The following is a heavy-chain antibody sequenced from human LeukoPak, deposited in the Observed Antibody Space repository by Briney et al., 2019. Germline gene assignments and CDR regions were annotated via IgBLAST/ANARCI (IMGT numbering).Heavy chain of an antibody. CDR1: GFTFSACW. J-gene: IGHJ4*02. D-gene: IGHD1-26*01. CDR3: ARAAGGTSRDY. Sequence: PGGSLRLSCAASGFTFSACWMSWVRQAPGKGLEWVANIKDDGSDKYYVDSVKGRFTISRDNAKNSLYLQMNSLRDDDTAVYYCARAAGGTSRDYWGQGTLVTVSS. CDR2: IKDDGSDK. V-gene: IGHV3-7*01.